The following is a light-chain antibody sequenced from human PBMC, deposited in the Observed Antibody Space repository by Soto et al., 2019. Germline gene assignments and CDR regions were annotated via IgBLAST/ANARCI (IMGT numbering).Light chain of an antibody. CDR2: QDS. V-gene: IGLV3-1*01. CDR1: KLGDKY. Sequence: SYELTQPPSVSVSPGQTASITCSGAKLGDKYACWYQQKPGQSPVLVIYQDSKRPSGIPERFSGSNSGNTATLTISGTQAMDEADYYCQAWDSRTADVVFGGGTKVTVL. CDR3: QAWDSRTADVV. J-gene: IGLJ2*01.